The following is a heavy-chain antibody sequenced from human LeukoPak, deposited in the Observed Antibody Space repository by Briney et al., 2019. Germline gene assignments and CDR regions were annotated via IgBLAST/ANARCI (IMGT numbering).Heavy chain of an antibody. D-gene: IGHD2-21*01. J-gene: IGHJ2*01. CDR3: ARGAYCGGNRYWYFDL. Sequence: GGSLRLSCAASGFTFSNYFIHWVRQAPGKGLEWVAVIWYDGSNQYCADSVKGRFTISRDNSKNTLYLQMNSLRAEDTAVYYCARGAYCGGNRYWYFDLWGRGTLVTVSS. CDR1: GFTFSNYF. CDR2: IWYDGSNQ. V-gene: IGHV3-33*01.